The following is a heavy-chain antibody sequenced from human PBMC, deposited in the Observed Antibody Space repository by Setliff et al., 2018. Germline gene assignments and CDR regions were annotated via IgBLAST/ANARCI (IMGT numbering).Heavy chain of an antibody. J-gene: IGHJ6*02. CDR1: GYSFTSYW. V-gene: IGHV5-51*01. CDR2: IYPGDSDT. CDR3: ARYDSSSYHYYYGMDV. Sequence: GESLKIYCKGSGYSFTSYWIGWVRQMPGKGLEWMGIIYPGDSDTRYSPSFQGQVTISADKSISTAYLQWSSLKASDTAMYYCARYDSSSYHYYYGMDVWGQGTTVTVSS. D-gene: IGHD3-22*01.